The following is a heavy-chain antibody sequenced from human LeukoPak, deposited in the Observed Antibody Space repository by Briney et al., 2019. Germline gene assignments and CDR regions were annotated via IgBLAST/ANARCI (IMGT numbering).Heavy chain of an antibody. D-gene: IGHD3-3*01. J-gene: IGHJ4*02. CDR2: ISGSGGST. CDR3: AHGHDFWSGYYTPVDY. Sequence: PGGSLRLSCAASGFTFSSYAMSWVRQAPGKGLEWVSAISGSGGSTYYADSVKGRFTIPRDNSKNTLYLQMNRLRAEDTAVYYCAHGHDFWSGYYTPVDYWGQGTLVTVSS. V-gene: IGHV3-23*01. CDR1: GFTFSSYA.